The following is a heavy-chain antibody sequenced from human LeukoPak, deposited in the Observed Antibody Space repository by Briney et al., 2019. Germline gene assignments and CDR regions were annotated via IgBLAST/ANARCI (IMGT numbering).Heavy chain of an antibody. CDR3: AGLAIVVVPAATPYYYMDV. CDR2: IYTSGST. Sequence: KPSETLSLTCTVSGGSISSYYWSWIRQPPGKGLEWIGYIYTSGSTNYNPSLKSRVTISVDTSKNQFSLKLSSVTAADTAVYYCAGLAIVVVPAATPYYYMDVWGKGTTVTVSS. D-gene: IGHD2-2*01. J-gene: IGHJ6*03. V-gene: IGHV4-4*09. CDR1: GGSISSYY.